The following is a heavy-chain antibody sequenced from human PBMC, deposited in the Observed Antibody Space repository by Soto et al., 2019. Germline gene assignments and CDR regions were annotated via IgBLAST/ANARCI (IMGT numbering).Heavy chain of an antibody. CDR1: GGTFSSYT. V-gene: IGHV1-69*02. CDR3: ARVRGVDYYYYGMDV. J-gene: IGHJ6*02. CDR2: IIPILGIA. D-gene: IGHD3-10*01. Sequence: SVKVSCKASGGTFSSYTISWVRQAPGQGLEWMGRIIPILGIANYAQKFQGRVTITADKSTSTAYMELSSLRSEDTAVYYCARVRGVDYYYYGMDVWGQGTTVTV.